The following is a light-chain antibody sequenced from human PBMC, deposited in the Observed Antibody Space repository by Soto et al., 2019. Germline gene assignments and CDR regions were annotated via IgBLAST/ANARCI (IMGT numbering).Light chain of an antibody. CDR3: SSYAVTNIFV. CDR2: EVS. Sequence: QSVLAQPSSASWSPGQSVTISCTGTSSDVGGFNYVSWYQQHPGKAPKVIIYEVSKRPSGVPDRFSGSKSGSTASLTVSGLQAEDEADYYCSSYAVTNIFVFGTGTKVTVL. J-gene: IGLJ1*01. CDR1: SSDVGGFNY. V-gene: IGLV2-8*01.